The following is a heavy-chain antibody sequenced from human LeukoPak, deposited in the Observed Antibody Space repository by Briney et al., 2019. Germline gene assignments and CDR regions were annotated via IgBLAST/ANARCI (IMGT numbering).Heavy chain of an antibody. Sequence: GASVKVSCKASVYTFTSYDINWARQATGQGLEWMGWMNPNSGNTGYAQKFQGRVTMTRNTSISTAYMELSSLRSEDTAVYYCARAPVHFWSGYSYYYYYYMDVWGKGTTVTVSS. V-gene: IGHV1-8*01. J-gene: IGHJ6*03. CDR3: ARAPVHFWSGYSYYYYYYMDV. CDR1: VYTFTSYD. CDR2: MNPNSGNT. D-gene: IGHD3-3*02.